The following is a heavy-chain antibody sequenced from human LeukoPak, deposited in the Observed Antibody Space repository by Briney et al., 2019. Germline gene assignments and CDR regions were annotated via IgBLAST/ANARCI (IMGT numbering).Heavy chain of an antibody. CDR2: IIPIFGTA. Sequence: SVKVSCKASGGTFSSYAISWVRQAPGQGLEWMGGIIPIFGTANYAQKFQGRVTITTDESTGTAYMELSSLRSEDTAVYYCAREGYCSSTSCYGRVAFDIWGQGTMVTVSS. J-gene: IGHJ3*02. CDR3: AREGYCSSTSCYGRVAFDI. V-gene: IGHV1-69*05. D-gene: IGHD2-2*01. CDR1: GGTFSSYA.